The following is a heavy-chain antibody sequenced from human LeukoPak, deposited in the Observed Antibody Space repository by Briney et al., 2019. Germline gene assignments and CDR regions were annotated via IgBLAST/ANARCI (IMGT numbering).Heavy chain of an antibody. Sequence: GGSLRLSCAASGFTFSSYSMNWVRQAPGKGLEWVSSITSSSSYIYYADSVKGRFTISRDNAKNSLYLQMNSLRAEDTAVYYCARDLGQYYDTSDNWFDPWGQGTLVTVSS. CDR3: ARDLGQYYDTSDNWFDP. D-gene: IGHD3-22*01. J-gene: IGHJ5*02. CDR2: ITSSSSYI. CDR1: GFTFSSYS. V-gene: IGHV3-21*01.